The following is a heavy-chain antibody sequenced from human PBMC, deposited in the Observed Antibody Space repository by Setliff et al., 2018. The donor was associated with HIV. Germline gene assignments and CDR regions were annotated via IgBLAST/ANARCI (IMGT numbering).Heavy chain of an antibody. Sequence: PGGSLRLSCAASGFTFSRYGMHWVRQAPGKGLEWVAFISYDGSKKYDADFVKGRFTISRDDAEKSVYLQMNSLRAEDTAVYYCARAGAAGFDYWGQGTLVTVSS. D-gene: IGHD6-13*01. CDR2: ISYDGSKK. CDR3: ARAGAAGFDY. CDR1: GFTFSRYG. V-gene: IGHV3-30*04. J-gene: IGHJ4*02.